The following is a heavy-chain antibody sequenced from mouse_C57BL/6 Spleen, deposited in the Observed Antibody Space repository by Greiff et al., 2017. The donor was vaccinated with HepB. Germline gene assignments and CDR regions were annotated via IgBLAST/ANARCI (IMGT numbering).Heavy chain of an antibody. CDR2: ISDGGSYT. D-gene: IGHD1-1*01. V-gene: IGHV5-4*01. J-gene: IGHJ4*01. CDR1: GFTFSSYA. Sequence: EVQRVESGGGLVKPGGSLKLSCAASGFTFSSYAMSWVRQTPEKRLEWVATISDGGSYTYYPDNVKGRFTISRDNAKNNLYLQMSHLKSEDTAMYYCARESYYYGSSYDAMDYWGQGTSVTVSS. CDR3: ARESYYYGSSYDAMDY.